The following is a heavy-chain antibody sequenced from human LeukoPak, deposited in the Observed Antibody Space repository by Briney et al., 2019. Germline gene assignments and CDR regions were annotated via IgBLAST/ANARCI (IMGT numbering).Heavy chain of an antibody. CDR2: IYSGGSA. D-gene: IGHD5-12*01. V-gene: IGHV3-66*02. CDR3: ARGLGGYDFGLDY. J-gene: IGHJ4*02. CDR1: GGSFSGYY. Sequence: ETLSLTCAVYGGSFSGYYWSWVRRAPGKGLEWVSVIYSGGSAYYADSVKGRFTISRDNSKNTLYLQMNSLRAEDTAVYYCARGLGGYDFGLDYWGQGTLVTVSS.